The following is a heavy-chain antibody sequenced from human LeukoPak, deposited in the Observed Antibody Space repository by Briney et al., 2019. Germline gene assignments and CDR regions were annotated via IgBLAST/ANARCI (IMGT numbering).Heavy chain of an antibody. CDR3: ARAGFCSSTSCSGPGWFDP. CDR1: GYSFVFFG. V-gene: IGHV1-18*01. Sequence: ASVKVSCKASGYSFVFFGVSWVRQAPGQGLEWMGWISAYNGNTNYAQKLQGRVTMTTDTSTSTAYMELRSLRSDDTAVYYCARAGFCSSTSCSGPGWFDPWGQGTLVTVSS. J-gene: IGHJ5*02. CDR2: ISAYNGNT. D-gene: IGHD2-2*01.